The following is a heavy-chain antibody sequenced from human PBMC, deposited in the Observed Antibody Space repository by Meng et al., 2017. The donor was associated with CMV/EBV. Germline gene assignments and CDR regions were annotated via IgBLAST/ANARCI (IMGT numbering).Heavy chain of an antibody. J-gene: IGHJ4*02. V-gene: IGHV4-39*01. CDR2: IYYSGST. Sequence: SETLSLSCTVSGGSISSSSYYWGWIRQPPGKGLEWIGSIYYSGSTYYNPSLKSRDTISVDTSKNQFSLKLSSVTAADTAVYYCARHKGASSSWRGGFDYWGQGTLVTVSS. CDR3: ARHKGASSSWRGGFDY. D-gene: IGHD6-13*01. CDR1: GGSISSSSYY.